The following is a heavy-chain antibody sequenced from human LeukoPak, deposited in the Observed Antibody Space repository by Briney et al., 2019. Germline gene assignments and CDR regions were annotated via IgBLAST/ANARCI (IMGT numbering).Heavy chain of an antibody. Sequence: GGSLRLSCAASGFTFSSYEMNWVRQAPGKGLEWGSYISSSGSTIYYADSVEGRFTISRDNAKNSLYLQMNSLRAEDTAVYYCARDDYGDYGGLHDYWGQGTLVTVSS. D-gene: IGHD4-17*01. CDR2: ISSSGSTI. V-gene: IGHV3-48*03. CDR1: GFTFSSYE. CDR3: ARDDYGDYGGLHDY. J-gene: IGHJ4*02.